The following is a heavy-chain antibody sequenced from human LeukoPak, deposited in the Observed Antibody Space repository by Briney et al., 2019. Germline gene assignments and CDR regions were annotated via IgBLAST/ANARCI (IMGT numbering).Heavy chain of an antibody. CDR1: GYSFTSYW. J-gene: IGHJ4*02. Sequence: GESLKISCKGSGYSFTSYWISWVRQMPGKGLEWTGRIDPSDSYTNYSPSFQGHVTISADKSISTAYLQWSSLKASDTAMYYCARHRSRMVDSSGYWGQGTLVTVSS. D-gene: IGHD3-22*01. CDR2: IDPSDSYT. CDR3: ARHRSRMVDSSGY. V-gene: IGHV5-10-1*01.